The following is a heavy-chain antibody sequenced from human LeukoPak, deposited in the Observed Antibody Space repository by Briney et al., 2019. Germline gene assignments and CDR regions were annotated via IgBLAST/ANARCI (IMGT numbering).Heavy chain of an antibody. CDR1: GGSISSSSYY. V-gene: IGHV4-39*01. CDR2: IYYSGST. J-gene: IGHJ6*02. D-gene: IGHD3-16*01. CDR3: ARLVITFRGGDLMDV. Sequence: KTSETLSLTCTVSGGSISSSSYYWGWIRQPPGKGLEWIGSIYYSGSTYYNPSLKSRVTISVDTSKNQFSLKLSSVTAADTAVYYCARLVITFRGGDLMDVWGQGTTVTVSS.